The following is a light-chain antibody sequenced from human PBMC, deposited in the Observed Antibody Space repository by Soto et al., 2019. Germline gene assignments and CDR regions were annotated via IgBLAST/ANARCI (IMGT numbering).Light chain of an antibody. CDR2: GAS. CDR3: LQHNTYPLT. V-gene: IGKV1-17*03. Sequence: DIQMTQSPSAMSASVGDRVTITCRASQGISYDLAWFQQKPGKVPKRLIYGASTLESGVSSRFSGSGSGTEFTLTISSLQPEDLATYYCLQHNTYPLTFGGGTKVDIK. CDR1: QGISYD. J-gene: IGKJ4*01.